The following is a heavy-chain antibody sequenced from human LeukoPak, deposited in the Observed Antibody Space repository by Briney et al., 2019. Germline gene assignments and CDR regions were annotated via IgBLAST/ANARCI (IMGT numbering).Heavy chain of an antibody. J-gene: IGHJ4*02. V-gene: IGHV1-24*01. CDR2: FNPEDGET. CDR1: GYTLTELS. Sequence: ASVKVSCKVSGYTLTELSMHWVRQAPGKGLEWMGGFNPEDGETIYAQKFQGRVTMTEDTSADTAYMELSSLRSEDTAVYYCATGVGTTLIFDYWGQGTLVTVSS. CDR3: ATGVGTTLIFDY. D-gene: IGHD2-21*02.